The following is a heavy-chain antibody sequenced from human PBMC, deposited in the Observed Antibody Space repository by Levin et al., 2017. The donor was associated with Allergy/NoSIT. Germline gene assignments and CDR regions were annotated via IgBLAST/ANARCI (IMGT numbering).Heavy chain of an antibody. V-gene: IGHV4-30-4*01. CDR3: ARVFIGPGDYEDFDY. Sequence: SQTLSLTCTVSGGSISSGDYYWSWIRQPPGKGLEWIGYIYYSGSTYYNPSLKSRVTISVDTSKNQFSLKLSSVTAADTAVYYCARVFIGPGDYEDFDYWGQGTLVTVSS. J-gene: IGHJ4*02. CDR2: IYYSGST. CDR1: GGSISSGDYY. D-gene: IGHD4-17*01.